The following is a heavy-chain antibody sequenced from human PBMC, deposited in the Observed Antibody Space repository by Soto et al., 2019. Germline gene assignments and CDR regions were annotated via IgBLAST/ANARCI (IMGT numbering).Heavy chain of an antibody. V-gene: IGHV4-34*01. CDR1: GGSFSGYY. CDR2: INHSGST. J-gene: IGHJ4*02. CDR3: ARESMVRGVRGYYFDY. D-gene: IGHD3-10*01. Sequence: SETLSLTCAVYGGSFSGYYWSWIRQPPGKGLEWIGEINHSGSTNYNPSLKSRVTISVDTSKNQFSLKLSSVTAADTAVYYCARESMVRGVRGYYFDYWGQGTLVTVSS.